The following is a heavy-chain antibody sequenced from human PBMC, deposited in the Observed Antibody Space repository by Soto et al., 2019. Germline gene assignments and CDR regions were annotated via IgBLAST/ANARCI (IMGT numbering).Heavy chain of an antibody. J-gene: IGHJ4*02. CDR2: INHSGST. D-gene: IGHD5-12*01. CDR1: GGSFSGYY. CDR3: ARRYSGYDFDY. V-gene: IGHV4-34*01. Sequence: SETLSLTCAVYGGSFSGYYWNWIRQPPGKGLEWIGEINHSGSTNYNPSLKSRVTISVDTSKNQFSLKLSSVTAADTAVYYCARRYSGYDFDYWGQGTLVTV.